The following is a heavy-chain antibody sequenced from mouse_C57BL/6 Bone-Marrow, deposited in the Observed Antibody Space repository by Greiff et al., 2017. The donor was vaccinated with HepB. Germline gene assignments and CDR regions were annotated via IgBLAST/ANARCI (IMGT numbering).Heavy chain of an antibody. Sequence: EVQLQQSGPELVKPGASVKISCKASGYTFTDYYMNWVKQSHGKSLELIGDINPNNGGTSYNQKFKGKATLTVDKSSSTAYMELRSLTSEDSAVYYCAPLLRGYFDVWGTGTTVTVSS. CDR1: GYTFTDYY. D-gene: IGHD1-1*01. J-gene: IGHJ1*03. CDR2: INPNNGGT. V-gene: IGHV1-26*01. CDR3: APLLRGYFDV.